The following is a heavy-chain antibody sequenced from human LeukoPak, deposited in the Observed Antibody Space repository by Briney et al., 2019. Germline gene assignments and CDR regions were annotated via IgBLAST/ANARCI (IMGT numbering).Heavy chain of an antibody. CDR3: ARLITGTTTAFDI. J-gene: IGHJ3*02. CDR1: GGSISGYY. V-gene: IGHV4-4*07. D-gene: IGHD1-7*01. CDR2: VYTSGST. Sequence: PSETLSLTCSVPGGSISGYYWTWIPQPAGKGLEWIGRVYTSGSTHYNPSLKTRHTMSVDTSKNQFSLKLSSVTAADTAVYYCARLITGTTTAFDIWGQGTMVTVSS.